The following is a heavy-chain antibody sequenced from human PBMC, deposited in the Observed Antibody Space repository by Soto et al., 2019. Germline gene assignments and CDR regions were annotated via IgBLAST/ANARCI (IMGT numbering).Heavy chain of an antibody. CDR3: AKSQYSSGWYPCFDY. D-gene: IGHD6-19*01. Sequence: EVQLLESGGGLVQPGGSLRLSCAASGFTFSSYAMSWVHQAPGKGLEWVSAISGSGGSTYYADSVKGRFTISRDNSKNTLYLQMNSLRAEDTAVYYCAKSQYSSGWYPCFDYWGQGTLVTVSS. J-gene: IGHJ4*02. V-gene: IGHV3-23*01. CDR2: ISGSGGST. CDR1: GFTFSSYA.